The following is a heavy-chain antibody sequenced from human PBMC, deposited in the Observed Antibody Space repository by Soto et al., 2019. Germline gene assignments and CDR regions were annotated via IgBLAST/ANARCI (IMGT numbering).Heavy chain of an antibody. V-gene: IGHV4-59*01. J-gene: IGHJ4*02. CDR3: ARGRNWNYEPECDY. CDR1: GGSISSYY. D-gene: IGHD1-7*01. Sequence: PSETLSLTCTVSGGSISSYYWSWIRQPPGKGLEWIGYIYYSGSTNYNPSLKSRVTISVDTSKNQFSLKLSSVTAADTAVYYCARGRNWNYEPECDYWGQGTLVTSPQ. CDR2: IYYSGST.